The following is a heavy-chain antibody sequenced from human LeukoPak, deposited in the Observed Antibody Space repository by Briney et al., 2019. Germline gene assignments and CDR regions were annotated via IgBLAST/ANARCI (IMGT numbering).Heavy chain of an antibody. CDR1: GFTFRNSA. CDR2: ISGSGDHT. CDR3: AACAGECSSSSPLDY. V-gene: IGHV3-23*01. Sequence: GSLRLSCAASGFTFRNSATNWVRQAPGKGLEWVSGISGSGDHTYYADSVKGRFTISRDNSKNMLSVQMNSLRAEDTAVYYCAACAGECSSSSPLDYWGQGTLVTVSS. J-gene: IGHJ4*02. D-gene: IGHD6-6*01.